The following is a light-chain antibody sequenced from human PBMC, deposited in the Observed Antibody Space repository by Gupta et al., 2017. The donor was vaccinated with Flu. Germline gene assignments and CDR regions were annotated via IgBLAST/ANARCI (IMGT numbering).Light chain of an antibody. Sequence: DIVMNQSPLFLPVTAGEPASISCRSSQSLLHSNGYNYLDWYQQKPGQPPQLLIYLGSNRASGVPDRFSGSGSGTDFTLKISRVEAEDVGVYYCMQALQTPPTFGQGTKVEIK. CDR3: MQALQTPPT. CDR1: QSLLHSNGYNY. J-gene: IGKJ1*01. CDR2: LGS. V-gene: IGKV2-28*01.